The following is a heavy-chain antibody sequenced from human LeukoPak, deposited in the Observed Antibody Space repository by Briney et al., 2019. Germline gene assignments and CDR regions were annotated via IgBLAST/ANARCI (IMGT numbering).Heavy chain of an antibody. CDR3: ARASRAGAGIHGMDF. CDR2: INPSGGST. CDR1: GYTFTSKY. D-gene: IGHD6-13*01. Sequence: ASVKVSCKASGYTFTSKYTHWVRQAPGQGLEWMGIINPSGGSTSYAQKFQGRVTMTRDTSTSTVYMELSSLRSEDTAVYYCARASRAGAGIHGMDFGGKGTGVAASS. V-gene: IGHV1-46*01. J-gene: IGHJ6*01.